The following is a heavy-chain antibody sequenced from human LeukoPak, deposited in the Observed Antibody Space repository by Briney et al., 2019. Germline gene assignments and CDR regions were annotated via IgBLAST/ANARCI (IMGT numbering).Heavy chain of an antibody. J-gene: IGHJ4*02. Sequence: PSETLSLTCTVSGASISGYYWSWVRQPAGKGLEWIGRIYASGNTNYNPSLKGRVTMTVDTSKNQFSLNLSSVTAADTAVYYCARGRGSSWYYFDSWGQGTLVTVSS. V-gene: IGHV4-4*07. D-gene: IGHD6-13*01. CDR1: GASISGYY. CDR3: ARGRGSSWYYFDS. CDR2: IYASGNT.